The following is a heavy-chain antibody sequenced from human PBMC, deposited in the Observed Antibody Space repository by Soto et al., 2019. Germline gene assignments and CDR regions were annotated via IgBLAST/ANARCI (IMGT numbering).Heavy chain of an antibody. V-gene: IGHV4-59*01. CDR2: IYYSGST. Sequence: SETLSLTCSVSGGSISSYNWSWIRQPPGKGLEWIGYIYYSGSTNYNPSLKSRVTISVDTSKNQFSLKLSSVTAADTAVYYCARRYSSGFDYWGKGTLVTVSS. CDR1: GGSISSYN. CDR3: ARRYSSGFDY. D-gene: IGHD6-19*01. J-gene: IGHJ4*02.